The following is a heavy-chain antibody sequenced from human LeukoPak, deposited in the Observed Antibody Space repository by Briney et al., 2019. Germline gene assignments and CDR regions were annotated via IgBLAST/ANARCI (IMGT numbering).Heavy chain of an antibody. J-gene: IGHJ4*02. CDR2: INPSGGST. CDR1: GYTFTSYY. V-gene: IGHV1-46*01. CDR3: ARDQKVDYFDY. Sequence: ASVKVSCKASGYTFTSYYMHWVRQAPGQGLQWMGIINPSGGSTSYAQKFQGRVTMTRDTSTSTVYMELSSLRSEDTAVYYCARDQKVDYFDYWSEGTLVTVSS. D-gene: IGHD2-15*01.